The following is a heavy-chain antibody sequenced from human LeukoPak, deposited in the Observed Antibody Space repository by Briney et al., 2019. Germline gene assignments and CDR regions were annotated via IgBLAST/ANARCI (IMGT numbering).Heavy chain of an antibody. J-gene: IGHJ6*01. CDR1: GGSFSDYY. CDR2: INHSGDT. D-gene: IGHD1-1*01. V-gene: IGHV4-34*01. CDR3: ATMSSTTRYYYYYYGTDV. Sequence: SETLSLTCAVYGGSFSDYYWNWIRQPPGKGLEWIGEINHSGDTNYNPSLKSRVTNSVDTSRNQFSLNLTSVTAADTAVYYCATMSSTTRYYYYYYGTDVWGHGTTVTVSS.